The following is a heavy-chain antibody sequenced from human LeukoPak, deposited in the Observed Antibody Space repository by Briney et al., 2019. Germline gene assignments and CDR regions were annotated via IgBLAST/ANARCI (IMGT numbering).Heavy chain of an antibody. V-gene: IGHV3-74*01. Sequence: GGSLRLSCAGSGFTFSSYWMHWVRQAPGKGLVWVSRISTDASSTTYADSVKGRFTISRDNAKNTLFLQMNSLRAEDTAIYYCASSTYSGSHWDAFDIWGQGTMVTVSS. D-gene: IGHD1-26*01. CDR3: ASSTYSGSHWDAFDI. CDR1: GFTFSSYW. J-gene: IGHJ3*02. CDR2: ISTDASST.